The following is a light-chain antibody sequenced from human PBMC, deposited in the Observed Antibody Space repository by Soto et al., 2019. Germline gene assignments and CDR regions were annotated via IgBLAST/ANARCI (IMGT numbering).Light chain of an antibody. Sequence: EIVLTQSPGTLSLSPGERATLSCRASQSVSNNYLAWYQQKPGQAPRLLIFGASIRATDIPDRFSGSGSGTEFTLTISSLQSEDFAVYYCQQYNNWPRTFGQGTKVDIK. CDR2: GAS. V-gene: IGKV3D-15*01. CDR1: QSVSNN. CDR3: QQYNNWPRT. J-gene: IGKJ1*01.